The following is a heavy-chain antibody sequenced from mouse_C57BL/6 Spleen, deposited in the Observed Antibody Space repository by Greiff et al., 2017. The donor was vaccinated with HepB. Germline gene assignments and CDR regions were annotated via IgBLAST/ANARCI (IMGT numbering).Heavy chain of an antibody. Sequence: QVHVKQSGPELVKPGASVKISCKASGYAFSSSWMNWVKQRPGKGLEWIGRIYPGDGDTNYNGKFKGKATLTADKSSSTAYMQLSSLTSEDSAVYFCARLVITTVVPFDYWGQGTTLTVSS. CDR1: GYAFSSSW. CDR2: IYPGDGDT. J-gene: IGHJ2*01. CDR3: ARLVITTVVPFDY. V-gene: IGHV1-82*01. D-gene: IGHD1-1*01.